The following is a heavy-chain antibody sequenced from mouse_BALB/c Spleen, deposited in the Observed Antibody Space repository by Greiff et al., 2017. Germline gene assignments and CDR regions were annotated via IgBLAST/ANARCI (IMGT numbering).Heavy chain of an antibody. Sequence: DVMLVESGGGLVQPGGSRKLSCAASGFTFSSFGMHWVRQAPEKGLEWVAYISSGSSTIYYADTVKSRFTISRDNPKNTLFPQMTSLRSEDTAMFYCARRVFDYWGQGTTLTVSS. V-gene: IGHV5-17*02. CDR2: ISSGSSTI. CDR3: ARRVFDY. CDR1: GFTFSSFG. J-gene: IGHJ2*01.